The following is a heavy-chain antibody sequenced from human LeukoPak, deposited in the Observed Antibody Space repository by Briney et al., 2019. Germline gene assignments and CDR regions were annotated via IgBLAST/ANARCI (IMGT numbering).Heavy chain of an antibody. CDR1: GYTLTELS. CDR2: FDPEDGET. J-gene: IGHJ4*02. D-gene: IGHD3-22*01. Sequence: ASVKVSCKVSGYTLTELSMHWLRQAPGKGLEWMGGFDPEDGETIYAQKFQGRVTMTEDTSTDTAYMELSSLRSEDTAVYYCATSLLASFITMIGDNYWGQGTLVTVSS. V-gene: IGHV1-24*01. CDR3: ATSLLASFITMIGDNY.